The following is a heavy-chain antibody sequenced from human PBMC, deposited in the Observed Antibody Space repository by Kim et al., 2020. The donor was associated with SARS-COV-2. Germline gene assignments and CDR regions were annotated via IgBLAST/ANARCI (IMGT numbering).Heavy chain of an antibody. CDR3: ARASVITIFGVVIEAHFDY. J-gene: IGHJ4*02. V-gene: IGHV4-61*02. Sequence: SETLSLTCTVSGGSISSGSYYWSWIRQPAGKGLEWIGRIYTSGSTNYNPSLKSRVTISVDTSKNQFSLKLSSVSAADTAVYYCARASVITIFGVVIEAHFDYWGQGTLVTVSS. CDR2: IYTSGST. CDR1: GGSISSGSYY. D-gene: IGHD3-3*01.